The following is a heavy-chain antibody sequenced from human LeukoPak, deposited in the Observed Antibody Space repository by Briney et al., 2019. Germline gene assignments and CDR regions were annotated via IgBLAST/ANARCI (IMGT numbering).Heavy chain of an antibody. CDR3: AREDGDYWNWFDP. V-gene: IGHV1-3*01. J-gene: IGHJ5*02. Sequence: GASVKVSCKASGYTFTSYAMRWVRQAPGQRLEWMGWINAGNGNTKYSQKFQGRVTITRDTSASTAYMELSSLRSEDTAVYCCAREDGDYWNWFDPWGQGTLVTVSS. CDR2: INAGNGNT. CDR1: GYTFTSYA. D-gene: IGHD4-17*01.